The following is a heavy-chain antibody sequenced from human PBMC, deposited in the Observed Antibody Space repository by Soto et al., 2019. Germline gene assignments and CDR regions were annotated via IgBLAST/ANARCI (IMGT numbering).Heavy chain of an antibody. D-gene: IGHD3-22*01. CDR3: ATGAGSSGSLLDY. CDR1: GGSISSGGYY. V-gene: IGHV4-31*03. CDR2: IYYSGST. Sequence: TLSLTCTVSGGSISSGGYYWSWIRQHPGKGLEWIGYIYYSGSTYYNPSPKSRVTISVDTSKNQFSLKLSSVTAADTAVYYCATGAGSSGSLLDYWGQGTLVTVS. J-gene: IGHJ4*02.